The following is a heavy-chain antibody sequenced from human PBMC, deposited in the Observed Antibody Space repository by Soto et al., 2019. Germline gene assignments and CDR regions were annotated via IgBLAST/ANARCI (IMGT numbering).Heavy chain of an antibody. CDR2: INHSGST. Sequence: PSETLSLTCTVSGGSISSYYWSWIRQPPGKGLEWIGEINHSGSTNYNPSLKSRVTISVDTSKNQFSLKLSSVTAADTAVYYCARGRLFGVVITYYYYYMDVWGKGTTVTVSS. CDR1: GGSISSYY. V-gene: IGHV4-34*01. D-gene: IGHD3-3*01. J-gene: IGHJ6*03. CDR3: ARGRLFGVVITYYYYYMDV.